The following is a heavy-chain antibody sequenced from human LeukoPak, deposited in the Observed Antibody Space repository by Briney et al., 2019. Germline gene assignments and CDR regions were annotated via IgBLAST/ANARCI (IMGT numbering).Heavy chain of an antibody. J-gene: IGHJ6*03. D-gene: IGHD3-16*01. Sequence: SETLSLTCTVSGGSISSSSYYWGWIRQPPGKGLEWIGSIYYSGSTYYNPSLKSRVTISVDTSKNQFSLKLSSVTAADTAVYYCARALRCYYYMDVWGKGTTVTVSS. CDR3: ARALRCYYYMDV. CDR1: GGSISSSSYY. CDR2: IYYSGST. V-gene: IGHV4-39*07.